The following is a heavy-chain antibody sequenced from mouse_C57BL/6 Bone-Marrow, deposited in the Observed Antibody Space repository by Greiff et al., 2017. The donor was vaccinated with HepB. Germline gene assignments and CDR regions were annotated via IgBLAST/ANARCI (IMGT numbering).Heavy chain of an antibody. J-gene: IGHJ4*01. V-gene: IGHV1-42*01. D-gene: IGHD1-1*01. CDR2: INPSTGGT. Sequence: EVQLQQSGPELVKPGASVKISCKASGYSFTGYYMNWVKQSPEKSLEWIGEINPSTGGTTYNQKFKAKATLTVDKSSSTAYMQLKSLTSEDSAVYYCTRSETTVVATNYYAMDYWGQGTSVTVS. CDR1: GYSFTGYY. CDR3: TRSETTVVATNYYAMDY.